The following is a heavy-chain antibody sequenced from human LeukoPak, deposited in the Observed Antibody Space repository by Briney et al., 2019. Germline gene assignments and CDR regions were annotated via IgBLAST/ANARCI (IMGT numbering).Heavy chain of an antibody. CDR2: ISYDGSNK. Sequence: GGSLRLSCAASGFTFSSYGMHWVRQAPGKGLEWVAVISYDGSNKYYADSAKGRFTISRDNSKNTLYLQMNSLRAEDTAVYYCAKDEGLVDDFWSRDMDVWGKGTTVTVSS. CDR3: AKDEGLVDDFWSRDMDV. D-gene: IGHD3-3*01. J-gene: IGHJ6*03. V-gene: IGHV3-30*18. CDR1: GFTFSSYG.